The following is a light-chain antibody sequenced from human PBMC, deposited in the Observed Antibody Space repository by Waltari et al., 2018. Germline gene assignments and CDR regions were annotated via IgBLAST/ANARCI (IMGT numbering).Light chain of an antibody. CDR1: QSVSSN. CDR3: QQYNRWPPIT. Sequence: EIVMTQSPATLSVSPGERATLSCRASQSVSSNVAWYQQKPGQAPRLLIYGASTRATGIPARFSGSGSGTEFTLTITSLQSEDFVVYYCQQYNRWPPITFGQGTRLEI. V-gene: IGKV3-15*01. J-gene: IGKJ5*01. CDR2: GAS.